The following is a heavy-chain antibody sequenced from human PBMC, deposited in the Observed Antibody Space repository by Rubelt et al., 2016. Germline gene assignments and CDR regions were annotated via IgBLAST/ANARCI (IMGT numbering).Heavy chain of an antibody. Sequence: QVRPQQWGAGLLKPSETLSLTCAVYGDSFSGFYWSWIRQPPGKGLEWIGEINDSGSATCNPSLTSRVTLSVDASKSQFSLQLTSLTDADTAVLYCARAWGTQSLLRGGIDFWGQGTTVTVSA. D-gene: IGHD3-22*01. J-gene: IGHJ3*01. CDR1: GDSFSGFY. CDR2: INDSGSA. V-gene: IGHV4-34*02. CDR3: ARAWGTQSLLRGGIDF.